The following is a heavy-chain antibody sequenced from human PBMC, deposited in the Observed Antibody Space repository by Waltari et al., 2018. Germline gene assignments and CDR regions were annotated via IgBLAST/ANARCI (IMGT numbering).Heavy chain of an antibody. CDR2: IYTSGST. D-gene: IGHD2-15*01. J-gene: IGHJ6*02. Sequence: QVQLQESGPGLVKPSQTLSLTCTVSGGSISSGSYYWSWIRQPAGKGLEWIGYIYTSGSTTSHPALKSRVTISVDTSKNQFSLKLSSVTAADTAVYYCARGFIVVVAATTYYYYGMDVWGQGTTVTVSS. V-gene: IGHV4-61*09. CDR1: GGSISSGSYY. CDR3: ARGFIVVVAATTYYYYGMDV.